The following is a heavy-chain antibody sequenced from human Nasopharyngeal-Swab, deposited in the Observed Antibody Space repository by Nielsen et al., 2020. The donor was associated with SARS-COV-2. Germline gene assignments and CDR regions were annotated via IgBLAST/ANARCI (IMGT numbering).Heavy chain of an antibody. V-gene: IGHV3-21*06. CDR2: ISSSSSDI. J-gene: IGHJ6*02. CDR1: GFTFSSYT. D-gene: IGHD2-2*01. CDR3: AAPSRYCSSTRCTYYYYGMDV. Sequence: ETLSLTCAASGFTFSSYTMNWVRQAPGKGLEWVSSISSSSSDIYYADSVKGRFTISRDNAKNSLYLQMDSLRAEDTAVYYCAAPSRYCSSTRCTYYYYGMDVWGQGTTVTVSS.